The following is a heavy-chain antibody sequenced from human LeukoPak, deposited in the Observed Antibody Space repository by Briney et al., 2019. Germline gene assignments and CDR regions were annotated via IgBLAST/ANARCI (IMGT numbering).Heavy chain of an antibody. Sequence: GGSLRLSCAASGFTFSSHWMHWVRQAPGKGLEWVSAISGSGDNTFYAGSVRGRFTISRDNSKNTLYLQMDSLRAEDTAIYYCAKDFRGAGYFFDYWGQGTLVTVSS. V-gene: IGHV3-23*01. CDR2: ISGSGDNT. J-gene: IGHJ4*02. D-gene: IGHD3-10*01. CDR1: GFTFSSHW. CDR3: AKDFRGAGYFFDY.